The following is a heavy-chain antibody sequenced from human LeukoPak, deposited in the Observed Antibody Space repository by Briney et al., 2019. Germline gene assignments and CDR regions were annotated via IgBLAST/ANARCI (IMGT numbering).Heavy chain of an antibody. CDR2: IKQDGSEK. V-gene: IGHV3-7*01. Sequence: GGSLRLSCAASGFTFSSYWMSWVRQAPGKGLEWVANIKQDGSEKYYVDSVKGRFTISRDNAKNSLYLQMNSLRAEDTAVYYCARENWDPIGGATTEYSQHWGQGTLVTVSS. CDR1: GFTFSSYW. D-gene: IGHD1-26*01. CDR3: ARENWDPIGGATTEYSQH. J-gene: IGHJ1*01.